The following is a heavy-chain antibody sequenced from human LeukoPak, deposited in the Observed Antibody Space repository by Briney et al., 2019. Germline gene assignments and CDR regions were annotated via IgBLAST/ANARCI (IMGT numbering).Heavy chain of an antibody. CDR2: IHPNSGGT. CDR1: GYTFTGYY. D-gene: IGHD2-15*01. CDR3: ARDGTYCSGGSCYVSDPDY. J-gene: IGHJ4*02. Sequence: GASVKVSCKASGYTFTGYYVHWVRQSSGQGLEWMGWIHPNSGGTNYAQKFQGRVTMTRDTSISTAYMELSRLRSDDTAVYYCARDGTYCSGGSCYVSDPDYWGQGTLVTVSS. V-gene: IGHV1-2*02.